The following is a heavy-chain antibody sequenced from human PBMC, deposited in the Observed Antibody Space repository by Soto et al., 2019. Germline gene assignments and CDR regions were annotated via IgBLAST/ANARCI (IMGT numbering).Heavy chain of an antibody. CDR3: ARAGEDCSAAKCYVIDY. CDR1: RYTFSNCA. Sequence: GSSVKVSCNASRYTFSNCAMHWVRQAPGQRLEWMGWINAGNGNTKMSQNLQDRITITSDTSARTAYMDLSSLNSADTALSYCARAGEDCSAAKCYVIDYWGQGTLVTVSS. J-gene: IGHJ4*02. V-gene: IGHV1-3*01. CDR2: INAGNGNT. D-gene: IGHD2-2*01.